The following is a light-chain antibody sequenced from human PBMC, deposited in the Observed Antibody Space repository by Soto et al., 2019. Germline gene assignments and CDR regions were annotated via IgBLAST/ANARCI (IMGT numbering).Light chain of an antibody. V-gene: IGKV1-5*03. CDR1: QSISTS. J-gene: IGKJ1*01. CDR3: QQYGSYSRT. CDR2: LAS. Sequence: DIQMTQSPSTLSAFVGDRVTITCRASQSISTSLAWYQQKPGKAPKLLIYLASSLEGGVPARFSGSGSATDFTLSISSLQPDDFATYYCQQYGSYSRTFGQGTKVDIK.